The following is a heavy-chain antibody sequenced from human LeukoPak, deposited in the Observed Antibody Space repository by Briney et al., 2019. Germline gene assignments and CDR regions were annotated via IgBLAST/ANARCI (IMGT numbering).Heavy chain of an antibody. Sequence: LSLTCTVSGGSISSGDYYWSWIRQPPGKGLEWIGYIYYSGSTYYNPSLKSRVTISVDKDKNQFSLKLSSVTAADTAVYYCARTYDFWSGYEARDAFDIWGQGTMVTVSS. CDR1: GGSISSGDYY. D-gene: IGHD3-3*01. CDR3: ARTYDFWSGYEARDAFDI. V-gene: IGHV4-30-4*08. J-gene: IGHJ3*02. CDR2: IYYSGST.